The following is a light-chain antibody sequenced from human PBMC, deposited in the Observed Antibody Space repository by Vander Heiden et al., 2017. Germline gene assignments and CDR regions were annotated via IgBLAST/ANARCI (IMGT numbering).Light chain of an antibody. V-gene: IGKV1-5*01. CDR3: QQYNSYSLT. CDR2: DAS. CDR1: QSISSW. Sequence: QLTQSPSTLPASVGDRVTITCRASQSISSWLAWYQQKPGKAPKLLIYDASSLESGVPSRFSGSGSGTEFTLTISSLQPDDFATYYCQQYNSYSLTFGGGTKVEIK. J-gene: IGKJ4*01.